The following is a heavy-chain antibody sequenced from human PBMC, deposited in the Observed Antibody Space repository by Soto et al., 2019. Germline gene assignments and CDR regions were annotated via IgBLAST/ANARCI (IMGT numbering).Heavy chain of an antibody. CDR1: GFTFSIYG. J-gene: IGHJ3*02. CDR3: ARDRRLYYSDAFDI. CDR2: ISFDGSEN. D-gene: IGHD1-26*01. Sequence: QVQLVESGLGVVQPGRSLRLSCAASGFTFSIYGMHCVRHAPGKGLEGVAIISFDGSENYYTDSVKGRIHISRDSSKNTTYLQMDSLRVEDTAVYYCARDRRLYYSDAFDIWGRVTRFTVSS. V-gene: IGHV3-30*03.